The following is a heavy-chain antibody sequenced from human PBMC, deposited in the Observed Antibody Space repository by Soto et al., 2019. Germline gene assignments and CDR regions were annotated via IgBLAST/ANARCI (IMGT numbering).Heavy chain of an antibody. D-gene: IGHD6-19*01. CDR1: GYSFTSLD. CDR2: MQPSTGRT. V-gene: IGHV1-8*01. CDR3: ARGVSAGIDY. Sequence: ASVKVSCKASGYSFTSLDINWVRQTAGQGLEWMGWMQPSTGRTGYAQKFQGRVTMTRDTSINTAYMELTTLTSDDTAFYYCARGVSAGIDYWGQGTLVTVSS. J-gene: IGHJ4*02.